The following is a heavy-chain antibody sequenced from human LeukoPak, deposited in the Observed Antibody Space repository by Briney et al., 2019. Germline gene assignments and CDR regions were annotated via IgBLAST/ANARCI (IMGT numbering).Heavy chain of an antibody. J-gene: IGHJ4*02. D-gene: IGHD3-10*01. Sequence: GGSLRLSCAASGVTFSSYAMSWVRQAPGKGLEWVAIISNDGSREYYPDSVKGRFTISRDNSKNTLYLQMNSPRAEDTAMYYCTRPHYTGSGSYYYWGQGTLVSVSS. CDR3: TRPHYTGSGSYYY. CDR1: GVTFSSYA. CDR2: ISNDGSRE. V-gene: IGHV3-30-3*01.